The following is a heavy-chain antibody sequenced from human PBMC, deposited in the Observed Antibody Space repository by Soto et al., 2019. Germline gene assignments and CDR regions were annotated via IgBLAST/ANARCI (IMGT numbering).Heavy chain of an antibody. V-gene: IGHV1-2*04. CDR2: TNPNSGGT. J-gene: IGHJ4*02. CDR3: ARDYNIAVAGTGFDY. D-gene: IGHD6-19*01. Sequence: GASVKVSCKASGYTFTGYYMHWVRQAPGQGLEWMGWTNPNSGGTNYAQKFQGWVTMTRDTSISTAYMELSRLRSDDTAVYYCARDYNIAVAGTGFDYWGQGTLVTVSS. CDR1: GYTFTGYY.